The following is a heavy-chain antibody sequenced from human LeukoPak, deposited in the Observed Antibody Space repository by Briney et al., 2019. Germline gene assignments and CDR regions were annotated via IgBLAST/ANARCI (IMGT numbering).Heavy chain of an antibody. J-gene: IGHJ4*02. CDR1: GYSISSGYY. CDR3: ASQIRGAVRYFDY. V-gene: IGHV4-38-2*02. Sequence: LETLSLTCTVSGYSISSGYYWGWIRQPPGKGLEWIGNIYHSGSTYSNPSLKSRVIISVDTSKNQFSLKRTSVTAADTAVYYCASQIRGAVRYFDYWGQGTLVTVSS. CDR2: IYHSGST. D-gene: IGHD3-10*01.